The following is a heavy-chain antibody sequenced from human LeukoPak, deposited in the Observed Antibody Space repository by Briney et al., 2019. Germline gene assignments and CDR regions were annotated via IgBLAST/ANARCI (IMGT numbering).Heavy chain of an antibody. J-gene: IGHJ5*02. CDR2: INHNGEMI. Sequence: GGSLRLSCAASGFTFSNYVMSWVRQAPGKGLEWVSYINHNGEMIFYPDFVKGRFTISRDNAKNSLYLQMNSLRAEDTAVYYCARHEGLPSSSWYPGVFWFDPWGQGTLVTVSS. CDR3: ARHEGLPSSSWYPGVFWFDP. V-gene: IGHV3-48*01. D-gene: IGHD6-13*01. CDR1: GFTFSNYV.